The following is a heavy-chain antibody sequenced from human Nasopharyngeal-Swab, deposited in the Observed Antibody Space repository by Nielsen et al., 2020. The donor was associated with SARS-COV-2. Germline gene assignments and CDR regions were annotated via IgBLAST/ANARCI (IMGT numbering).Heavy chain of an antibody. Sequence: GESLKISCAASGFTFSSYAMSWVRQAPGKGLEWVSAISGSGGSTYYADSVKGRFTISRDNSKNTLCLQMNSLRAEDTAVYYCAKDTPGSSGWYAPFDYWGQGTLVTVSS. CDR1: GFTFSSYA. J-gene: IGHJ4*02. D-gene: IGHD6-19*01. V-gene: IGHV3-23*01. CDR2: ISGSGGST. CDR3: AKDTPGSSGWYAPFDY.